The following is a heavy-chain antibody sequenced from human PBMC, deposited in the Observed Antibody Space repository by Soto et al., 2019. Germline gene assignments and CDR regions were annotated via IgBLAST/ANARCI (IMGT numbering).Heavy chain of an antibody. CDR3: AKDTELGSYFDY. J-gene: IGHJ4*02. D-gene: IGHD6-13*01. Sequence: EVQLVESGAGLVQPGRSLRLSCAASGFTFDDYAMHWVRQAPGKGLEWVSGISWNSGSIGYADSVKGRFTISRDNAKNSLYLQMNSLRAEDTALYYCAKDTELGSYFDYWGQGTLVTVSS. V-gene: IGHV3-9*01. CDR2: ISWNSGSI. CDR1: GFTFDDYA.